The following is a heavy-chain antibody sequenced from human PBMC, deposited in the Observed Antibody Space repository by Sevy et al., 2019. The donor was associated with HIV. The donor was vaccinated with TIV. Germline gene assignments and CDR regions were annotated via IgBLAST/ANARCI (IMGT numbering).Heavy chain of an antibody. D-gene: IGHD6-13*01. V-gene: IGHV1-18*01. CDR2: ISAYHGNT. Sequence: ASVKVSCKASDYTFTNYGISWVRQAPGQGLEWMGWISAYHGNTNYAQKLLGRVTMTTDTTTSTAYMELSSLRSDDTAVYYCARDQKGTSSWTNYYYGMDVWGQGTTVTVSS. CDR3: ARDQKGTSSWTNYYYGMDV. J-gene: IGHJ6*02. CDR1: DYTFTNYG.